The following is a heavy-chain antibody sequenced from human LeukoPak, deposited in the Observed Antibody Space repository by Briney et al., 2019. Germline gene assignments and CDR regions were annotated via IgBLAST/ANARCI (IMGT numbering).Heavy chain of an antibody. CDR1: GFTFRSYA. Sequence: GGSLRLSCAASGFTFRSYAMSWVRQAPGKGLDWVSAISGSGGRTYYADSVKGRFTISRDNSKNTLYLQMNSLRAEDTAVYYCAKVRIAAAGTFDYWGQGTLVTVSS. CDR2: ISGSGGRT. J-gene: IGHJ4*02. D-gene: IGHD6-13*01. CDR3: AKVRIAAAGTFDY. V-gene: IGHV3-23*01.